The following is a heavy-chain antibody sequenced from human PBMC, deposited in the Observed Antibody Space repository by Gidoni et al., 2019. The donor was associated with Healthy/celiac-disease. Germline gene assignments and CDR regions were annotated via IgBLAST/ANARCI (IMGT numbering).Heavy chain of an antibody. V-gene: IGHV3-9*01. CDR1: GFTFDDYA. Sequence: EVQLVESGGGLVQPGRSLRLSCAASGFTFDDYAMHWVRQAPGKGLEWVSGISWNSGSIGYADSVKGRFTISRDNAKNSLYLQMNSLRAEDTALYYCAKEYSSGWKLWGQGTLVTVSS. CDR2: ISWNSGSI. CDR3: AKEYSSGWKL. J-gene: IGHJ4*02. D-gene: IGHD6-19*01.